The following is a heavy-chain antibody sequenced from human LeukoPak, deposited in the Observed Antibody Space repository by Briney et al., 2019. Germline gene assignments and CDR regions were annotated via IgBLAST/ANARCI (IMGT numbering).Heavy chain of an antibody. CDR2: INPNDGGT. CDR1: GYSFTDYY. J-gene: IGHJ4*02. Sequence: VASVKVSCKASGYSFTDYYMHWVRQAPGQGLEWVGWINPNDGGTNFAQKFQGRITVTRDTSISTAYMELSSLRSDDTAVYYCARDRSNQLYDYWGQGALVTVSS. D-gene: IGHD4-11*01. CDR3: ARDRSNQLYDY. V-gene: IGHV1-2*02.